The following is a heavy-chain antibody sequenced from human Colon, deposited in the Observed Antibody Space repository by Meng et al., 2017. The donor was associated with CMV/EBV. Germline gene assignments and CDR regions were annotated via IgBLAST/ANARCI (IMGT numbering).Heavy chain of an antibody. CDR3: ARGIPDF. CDR2: MKPNSGDT. V-gene: IGHV1-8*01. CDR1: CYPFTSNA. Sequence: VTVSCKASCYPFTSNAINWVRQATGQGLEWMGWMKPNSGDTGYAPNFQGRITMTRNTSINTAYMELRSLTNEDTAIYYCARGIPDFWGQGTLVTVSS. J-gene: IGHJ4*02. D-gene: IGHD3/OR15-3a*01.